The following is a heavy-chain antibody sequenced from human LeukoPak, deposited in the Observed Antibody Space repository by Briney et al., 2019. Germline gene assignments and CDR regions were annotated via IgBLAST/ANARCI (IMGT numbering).Heavy chain of an antibody. CDR2: TYYRSKWYT. CDR1: GDSVSSANTA. V-gene: IGHV6-1*01. J-gene: IGHJ4*02. Sequence: SQTLSLTCAISGDSVSSANTAWNWIRQSPSRGLEWLGRTYYRSKWYTDYAVSVKSRIIINPDTSKNQFSLQLNSLTPEDTAVYYCARDRSSGCDYWGQGILVSVSS. D-gene: IGHD3-22*01. CDR3: ARDRSSGCDY.